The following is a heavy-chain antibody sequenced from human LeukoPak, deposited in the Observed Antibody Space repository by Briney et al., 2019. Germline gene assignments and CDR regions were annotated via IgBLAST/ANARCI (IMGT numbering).Heavy chain of an antibody. D-gene: IGHD3-10*01. Sequence: SVKVSCKASRDTFTRCAFSWVRQAPGQGLEWMGGIIPIDGTANFGQKLQGRVTITADESTSTAYMELSSLRSEDTAVYYCARDPGSPVRAFDIWGQGTMVTVSS. CDR1: RDTFTRCA. J-gene: IGHJ3*02. V-gene: IGHV1-69*01. CDR2: IIPIDGTA. CDR3: ARDPGSPVRAFDI.